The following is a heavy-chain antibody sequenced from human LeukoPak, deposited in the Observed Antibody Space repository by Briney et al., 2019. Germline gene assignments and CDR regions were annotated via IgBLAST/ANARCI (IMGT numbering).Heavy chain of an antibody. CDR1: GFTFDDYT. D-gene: IGHD1-1*01. CDR3: AKDIGFVDNWNDWEGGYMDV. J-gene: IGHJ6*03. V-gene: IGHV3-43*01. Sequence: GGSLRLSCAASGFTFDDYTMHWVRQAPGKGLEWVSLISWDGGSTYYADSVKGRFTISRDNSKNSLYLQMNSLRTEDTALYYCAKDIGFVDNWNDWEGGYMDVWGKGTTVTISS. CDR2: ISWDGGST.